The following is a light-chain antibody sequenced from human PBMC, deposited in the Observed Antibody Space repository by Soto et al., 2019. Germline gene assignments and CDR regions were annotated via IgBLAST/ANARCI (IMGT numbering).Light chain of an antibody. CDR1: QTISTY. CDR2: AAS. V-gene: IGKV1-39*01. J-gene: IGKJ1*01. Sequence: DIQMTQSPSSLSASVGDRVTITCRASQTISTYLNWYQQKPGKAPKLLIHAASSVQSGVPSRFSGSGSGTDFTLTISSLQPEDFATYYCQQGYRAPLAIGPGTKVDIK. CDR3: QQGYRAPLA.